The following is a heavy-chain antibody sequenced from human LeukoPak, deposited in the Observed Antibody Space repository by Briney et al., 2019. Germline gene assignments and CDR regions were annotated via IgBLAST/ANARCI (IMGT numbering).Heavy chain of an antibody. Sequence: PSETLSLTCTVSGGSISSGSYYWSWIRQPAGKGLEWIGRIYTSGSTNYNPSLKSRVTISVDTSKNQFSLKLSSVTAADTAVYYCARVPVVPAAIAHWGQGTLVTVSS. V-gene: IGHV4-61*02. D-gene: IGHD2-2*01. CDR1: GGSISSGSYY. J-gene: IGHJ5*02. CDR2: IYTSGST. CDR3: ARVPVVPAAIAH.